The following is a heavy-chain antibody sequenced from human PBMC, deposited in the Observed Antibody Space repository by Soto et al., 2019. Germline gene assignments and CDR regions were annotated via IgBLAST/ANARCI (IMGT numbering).Heavy chain of an antibody. CDR1: GFTFSSYA. D-gene: IGHD5-18*01. CDR2: ISYDGSNK. J-gene: IGHJ4*02. Sequence: GGSLRLSCAASGFTFSSYAMHWVRQAPGKGLEWVAVISYDGSNKYYADSVKGRFTISRDNSKNTLYLQMNSLRAEDTAVYYCARALIQLWFVGNYWGQGPLVTVSS. CDR3: ARALIQLWFVGNY. V-gene: IGHV3-30-3*01.